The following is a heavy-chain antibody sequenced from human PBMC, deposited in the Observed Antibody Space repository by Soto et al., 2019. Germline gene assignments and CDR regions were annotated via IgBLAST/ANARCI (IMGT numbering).Heavy chain of an antibody. V-gene: IGHV3-21*01. CDR2: ISSSSSYI. J-gene: IGHJ4*02. D-gene: IGHD7-27*01. CDR3: ARDSGTGDFGY. CDR1: GFTFSSYS. Sequence: VGSLRLSCAASGFTFSSYSMNWVRQAPGKGLEWVSSISSSSSYIYYADSVKGRFTISRDNAKNSLYLQMNSLRAEDTAVYYCARDSGTGDFGYWGQRTLVTVSS.